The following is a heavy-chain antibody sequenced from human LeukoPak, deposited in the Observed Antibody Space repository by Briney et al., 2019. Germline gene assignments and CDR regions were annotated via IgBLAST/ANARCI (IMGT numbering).Heavy chain of an antibody. CDR2: FSGSGGST. CDR3: AKSWAGPHYDMDV. Sequence: PGGSLRLSCAASGFTFSSYAMSWFRQAPGKGLEWVSAFSGSGGSTYYADSVKGRFTISRDNSKNTLYLQMNGLRAEDTAVYYCAKSWAGPHYDMDVWGKGTTVTVSS. CDR1: GFTFSSYA. V-gene: IGHV3-23*01. D-gene: IGHD3-10*01. J-gene: IGHJ6*04.